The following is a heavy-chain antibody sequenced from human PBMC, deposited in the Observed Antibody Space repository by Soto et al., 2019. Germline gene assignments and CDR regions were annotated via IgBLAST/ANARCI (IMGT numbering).Heavy chain of an antibody. CDR3: ARVSNPLTMVRGVFDY. J-gene: IGHJ4*02. CDR1: GFTFSSYA. D-gene: IGHD3-10*01. V-gene: IGHV3-30-3*01. Sequence: PGGSLRLSCAASGFTFSSYAMHWVRQAPGKGLEWVAVISYDGSNKYYADSVKGRFTSSRDNSKNTLYLQMNSLRAEDTAVYYCARVSNPLTMVRGVFDYWGEGTLVTVSS. CDR2: ISYDGSNK.